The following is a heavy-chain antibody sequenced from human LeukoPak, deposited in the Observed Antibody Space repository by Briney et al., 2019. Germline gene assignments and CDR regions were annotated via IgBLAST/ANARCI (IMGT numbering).Heavy chain of an antibody. CDR3: AGEFYYDSNWFDP. Sequence: ASVKVSCKTSGYTFTGYYMHWVRQAPGQGLEWVGWINPNSGGTNYTQKFRGRVSMTRDTSISTVYMELSRLRSDDTDIYYCAGEFYYDSNWFDPWGQGTLVTVSS. V-gene: IGHV1-2*02. J-gene: IGHJ5*02. CDR1: GYTFTGYY. CDR2: INPNSGGT. D-gene: IGHD3-22*01.